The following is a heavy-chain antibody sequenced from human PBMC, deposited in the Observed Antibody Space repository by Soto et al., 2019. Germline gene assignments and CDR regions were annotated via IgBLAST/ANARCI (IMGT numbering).Heavy chain of an antibody. J-gene: IGHJ4*02. CDR2: MSYDGSSY. Sequence: QEQLVESGGGVVQPGRSLRLSCAASGFTFSKYAMHWVRQAPGKGLEWVAIMSYDGSSYFYADSVKGRFTISRDDSKSTMYLQMNSLRAEDTAMYYCAREVGAMAAAVVGGYWGQGTLVTVSS. V-gene: IGHV3-30-3*01. D-gene: IGHD6-25*01. CDR3: AREVGAMAAAVVGGY. CDR1: GFTFSKYA.